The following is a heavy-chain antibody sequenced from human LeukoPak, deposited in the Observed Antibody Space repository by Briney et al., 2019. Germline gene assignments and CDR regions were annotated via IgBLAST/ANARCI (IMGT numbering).Heavy chain of an antibody. D-gene: IGHD1-26*01. V-gene: IGHV4-39*07. CDR2: IYYSGST. Sequence: SETLSFTCTVSGGSISSSSYYWGWIRQPPGKGLEWIGSIYYSGSTYYNPSLKSRVTISVDTSKNQFSLKLSSVTAADTAVYYCARVSGSYSSYLGYWGQGTLVTVSS. J-gene: IGHJ4*02. CDR3: ARVSGSYSSYLGY. CDR1: GGSISSSSYY.